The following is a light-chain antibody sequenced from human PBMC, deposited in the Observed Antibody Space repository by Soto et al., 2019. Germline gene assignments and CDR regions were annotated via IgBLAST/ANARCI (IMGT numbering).Light chain of an antibody. CDR1: QSVSTN. V-gene: IGKV3-15*01. Sequence: EVVVTQSPRTLSVSPGERATLSSRASQSVSTNVAWYQQKPGQAPRLLISGASTRAAGVSARFTGSGSETEFTLTISSLQSDDFAVYYCQQYHYWPPRTFGPGTRVDIK. CDR3: QQYHYWPPRT. CDR2: GAS. J-gene: IGKJ1*01.